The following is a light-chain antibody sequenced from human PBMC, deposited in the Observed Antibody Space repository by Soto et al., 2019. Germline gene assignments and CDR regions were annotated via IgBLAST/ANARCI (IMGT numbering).Light chain of an antibody. CDR3: GTWYSSQSAGLYV. Sequence: QSVLTQPPSVSAAPGQKVTISCSGSSSNIGDNYVSWYQQLPGTAPKLLIYENNKRPSGIPDRFSGSKSGTSATLGITGLQTGDEADYYCGTWYSSQSAGLYVFGTGTKVTVL. CDR2: ENN. CDR1: SSNIGDNY. J-gene: IGLJ1*01. V-gene: IGLV1-51*02.